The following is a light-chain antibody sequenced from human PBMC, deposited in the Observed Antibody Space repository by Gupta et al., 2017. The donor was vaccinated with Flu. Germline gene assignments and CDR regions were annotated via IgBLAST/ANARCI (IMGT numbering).Light chain of an antibody. CDR1: QSLVYSDGNIY. J-gene: IGKJ1*01. CDR2: QVS. Sequence: DVVMTQSPLSLPVTLGQPASISCRSSQSLVYSDGNIYLHWFQQRPGQSPRRLIYQVSHRESGVPDRFSGSGSGTDFTLKINRVEAEDVGVYYCMQGSRWPWAFGQGTKVEIK. V-gene: IGKV2-30*01. CDR3: MQGSRWPWA.